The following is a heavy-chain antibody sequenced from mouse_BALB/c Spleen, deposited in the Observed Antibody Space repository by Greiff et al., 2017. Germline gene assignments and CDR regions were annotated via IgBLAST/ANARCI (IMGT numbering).Heavy chain of an antibody. CDR3: AKGDYDAWFAY. CDR1: GYTFTDYV. CDR2: IYPGSGST. V-gene: IGHV1-77*01. J-gene: IGHJ3*01. D-gene: IGHD2-4*01. Sequence: VQLQQSGPELVKPGASVKMSCKASGYTFTDYVISWVKQRTGQGLEWIGEIYPGSGSTYYNEKFKGKATLTADKSSNTAYMQLSSLTSEDSAVYFCAKGDYDAWFAYWGQGTLVTVSA.